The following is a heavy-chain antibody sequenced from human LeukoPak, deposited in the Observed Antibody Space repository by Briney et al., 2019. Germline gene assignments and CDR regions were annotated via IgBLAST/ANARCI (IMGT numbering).Heavy chain of an antibody. D-gene: IGHD6-19*01. Sequence: GGSLRLSCAASGFTFSSHDMHWVRQPTGKGLEWVSVIGTAGNTYYADSVKGRFTISRENAKNSLYLQMDNLRAGDMAVYYCARSKSYSSGWTDFDYWGQGTLVAVSS. CDR1: GFTFSSHD. CDR3: ARSKSYSSGWTDFDY. CDR2: IGTAGNT. J-gene: IGHJ4*02. V-gene: IGHV3-13*01.